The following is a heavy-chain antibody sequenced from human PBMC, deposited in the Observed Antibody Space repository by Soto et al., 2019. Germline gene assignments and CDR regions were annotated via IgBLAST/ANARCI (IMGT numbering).Heavy chain of an antibody. J-gene: IGHJ4*02. CDR3: VITNYYDSSGFRFDY. Sequence: PGGSLRLSCAASGFTFSSYGMHWVRQAPGKGLEWVAVISYDGSNKYYADSVKGRFTISRDNSKNTLYLQMNSLRAEDTAVYYCVITNYYDSSGFRFDYWGQGTLVTVSS. D-gene: IGHD3-22*01. CDR1: GFTFSSYG. V-gene: IGHV3-30*03. CDR2: ISYDGSNK.